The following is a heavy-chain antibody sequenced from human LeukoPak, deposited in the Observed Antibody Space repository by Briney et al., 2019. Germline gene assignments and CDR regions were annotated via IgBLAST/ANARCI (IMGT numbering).Heavy chain of an antibody. Sequence: GESLQISCKGSGYSFTSFWIAWVRQMPGKGLEWMGIIYPDDSDTRYSPSFQGQVTISADKSISTAYLQWSSLKASDTAMYFCARHKWVVSYYYGMDVWGQGTTVTVSS. CDR2: IYPDDSDT. CDR3: ARHKWVVSYYYGMDV. CDR1: GYSFTSFW. D-gene: IGHD2-15*01. V-gene: IGHV5-51*01. J-gene: IGHJ6*02.